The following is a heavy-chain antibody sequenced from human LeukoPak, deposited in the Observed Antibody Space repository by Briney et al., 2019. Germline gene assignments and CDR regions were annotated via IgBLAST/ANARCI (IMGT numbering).Heavy chain of an antibody. CDR3: AREGSSWYVYFDY. V-gene: IGHV3-74*01. CDR2: INSDGSST. D-gene: IGHD6-13*01. CDR1: GFTFSSYC. J-gene: IGHJ4*02. Sequence: GGSLRLSCAASGFTFSSYCMHWVRQAPGKGLVWVSRINSDGSSTSYSDSVKGRFTISRDNAKNTLYLQMNSLRAEDTAVYYCAREGSSWYVYFDYWGQGTLVTVSS.